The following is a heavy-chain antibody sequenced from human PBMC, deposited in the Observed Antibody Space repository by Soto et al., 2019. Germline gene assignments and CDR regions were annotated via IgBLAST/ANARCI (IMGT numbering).Heavy chain of an antibody. CDR2: INPKDGDT. Sequence: GASVKVSCKASGGTFSSYAISWVRQAPGPGLEWMGWINPKDGDTNYAQKFQDRVTMTSDTSISTVSMDLSRLTSDDTAVYFCARDSYSGSYVHWGQGTLVTVS. CDR3: ARDSYSGSYVH. CDR1: GGTFSSYA. D-gene: IGHD1-26*01. J-gene: IGHJ4*02. V-gene: IGHV1-2*02.